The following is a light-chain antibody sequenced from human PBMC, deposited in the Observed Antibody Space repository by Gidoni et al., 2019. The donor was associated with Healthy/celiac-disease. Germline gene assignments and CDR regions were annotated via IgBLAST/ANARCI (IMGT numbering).Light chain of an antibody. Sequence: PGERATLSCRASQSVSSNLAWYQQKPRQAPRLLIYGASTRATGIPARFSGSGSGTEFTLTISSLQSEDFAVYYCQQYNNWPPWTFGQGTKLEIK. CDR2: GAS. CDR1: QSVSSN. V-gene: IGKV3-15*01. J-gene: IGKJ2*02. CDR3: QQYNNWPPWT.